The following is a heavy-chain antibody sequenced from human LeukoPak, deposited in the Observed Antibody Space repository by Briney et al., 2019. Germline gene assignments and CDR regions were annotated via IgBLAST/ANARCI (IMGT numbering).Heavy chain of an antibody. V-gene: IGHV4-34*01. Sequence: PSETLSLTCAVNGGSFSGYYWSWIRQPPGKGLEWIGEINHSGSTNYNPSLKSRVTISVDTSKNQFSLKLSSVTAADTAVYYCASFFDFGDYNDYWGQGTLVTVSS. D-gene: IGHD3-3*01. J-gene: IGHJ4*02. CDR2: INHSGST. CDR1: GGSFSGYY. CDR3: ASFFDFGDYNDY.